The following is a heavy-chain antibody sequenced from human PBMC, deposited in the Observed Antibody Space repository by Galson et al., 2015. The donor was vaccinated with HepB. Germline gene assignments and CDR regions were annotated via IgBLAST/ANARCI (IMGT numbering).Heavy chain of an antibody. J-gene: IGHJ4*02. V-gene: IGHV6-1*01. CDR3: ARGLGVTIDY. CDR1: GDSVSSHSAA. CDR2: TYYRSRWYN. D-gene: IGHD3-10*01. Sequence: CAISGDSVSSHSAAWNWIRQSPSRGLEWLGRTYYRSRWYNDYAVSVKSRITINPDTSKNQFSLQLNSVTPEDTAVYYCARGLGVTIDYWGQGTLVTVSS.